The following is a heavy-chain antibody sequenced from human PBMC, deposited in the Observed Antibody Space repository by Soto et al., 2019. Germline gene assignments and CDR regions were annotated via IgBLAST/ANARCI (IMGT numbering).Heavy chain of an antibody. D-gene: IGHD3-22*01. V-gene: IGHV1-69*06. Sequence: QVQLVQSGDEVKKPGSSVKVSCKVSGGTFGSYAFNWVRQPPGQGLGWMGGIFPIFGTASYAQKFQGRVTITADRSTSTAYMELSSLRPGDRGVYYCAGGGISLIEETTTGAVAMWGQGTMV. CDR1: GGTFGSYA. CDR2: IFPIFGTA. J-gene: IGHJ3*02. CDR3: AGGGISLIEETTTGAVAM.